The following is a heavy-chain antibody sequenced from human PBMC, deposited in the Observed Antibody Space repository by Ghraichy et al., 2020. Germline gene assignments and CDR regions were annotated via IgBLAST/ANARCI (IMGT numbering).Heavy chain of an antibody. CDR2: ITDIGSST. CDR1: GFTFGGYA. J-gene: IGHJ4*02. Sequence: GGSLRLSCAASGFTFGGYAMTWVRQAPGKGLEWVSSITDIGSSTYYADSVKGRFTISRDNSKNTLDLQMHSLRVEDTAVYYCARNMLRLHQTDFDYWGQGTLVTVS. D-gene: IGHD2-21*02. V-gene: IGHV3-23*01. CDR3: ARNMLRLHQTDFDY.